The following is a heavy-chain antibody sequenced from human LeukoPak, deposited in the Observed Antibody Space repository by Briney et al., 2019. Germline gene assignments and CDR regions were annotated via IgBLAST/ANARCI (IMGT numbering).Heavy chain of an antibody. D-gene: IGHD4-17*01. J-gene: IGHJ4*01. CDR1: GFIFEDYA. CDR2: INSNGDTT. CDR3: VKDRQYGDYGGGDFFDY. V-gene: IGHV3-43D*03. Sequence: GGSLSLTCEASGFIFEDYAMHWVCQVPRKGLEWVSVINSNGDTTNYGDSVKGRFSISRDNSKNSLYLQMNSLRTEDTALYYCVKDRQYGDYGGGDFFDYWGQGTLVTVSS.